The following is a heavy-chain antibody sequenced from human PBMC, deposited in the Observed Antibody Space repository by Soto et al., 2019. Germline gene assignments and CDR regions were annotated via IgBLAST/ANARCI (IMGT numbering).Heavy chain of an antibody. J-gene: IGHJ6*02. Sequence: QVPLVESGGGVVQPGRSLRLSCAASGFTFSSYGMHWVRQAPGKGLELVSVISYDGSNKYYADSVKGRFTISSDNSKNTLYLQMNSLRAEDTAVYYCAKDVVVGATTGLGDYYYYYGMDVWGQGTTVTFSS. D-gene: IGHD1-26*01. CDR1: GFTFSSYG. CDR2: ISYDGSNK. V-gene: IGHV3-30*18. CDR3: AKDVVVGATTGLGDYYYYYGMDV.